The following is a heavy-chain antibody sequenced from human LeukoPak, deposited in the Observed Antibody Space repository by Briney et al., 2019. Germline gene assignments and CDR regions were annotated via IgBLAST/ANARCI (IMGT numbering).Heavy chain of an antibody. Sequence: GASVKVSCKTSGYTFTGYYMHWVRQAPGQGLEWMGWINPNSGGTNYAQKFQGRVTMTRDTSISTAYMELSRLRSDDTAEYYCAREGGSSPGQAFDYWGQGTLVTVSS. CDR3: AREGGSSPGQAFDY. V-gene: IGHV1-2*02. CDR2: INPNSGGT. J-gene: IGHJ4*02. D-gene: IGHD6-6*01. CDR1: GYTFTGYY.